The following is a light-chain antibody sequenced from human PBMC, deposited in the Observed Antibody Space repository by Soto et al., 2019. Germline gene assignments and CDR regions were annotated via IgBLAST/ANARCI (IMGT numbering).Light chain of an antibody. CDR2: EAS. V-gene: IGLV2-23*01. CDR1: SNDVGTYNL. Sequence: QPVSVSGSPGQSITISCTGISNDVGTYNLVSWYQHHPGKAPKLIIYEASKRPSGVPNRFSGSKSGNTASLTISGLHAEDEADYYCCSYGRSVVFGGGTKLTVL. CDR3: CSYGRSVV. J-gene: IGLJ2*01.